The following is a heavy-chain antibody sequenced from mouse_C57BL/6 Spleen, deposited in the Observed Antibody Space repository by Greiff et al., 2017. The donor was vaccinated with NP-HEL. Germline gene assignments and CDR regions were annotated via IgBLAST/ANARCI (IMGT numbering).Heavy chain of an antibody. CDR1: GFTFSDYG. CDR3: ARETGKGYWYFDV. J-gene: IGHJ1*03. D-gene: IGHD4-1*01. Sequence: EVKLMESGGGLVKPGGSLKLSCAASGFTFSDYGMHWVRQAPEKGLEWVAYISSGSSTIYYADTVKGRFTISRDNAKNTLFLQMTSLRSEDTDMYYCARETGKGYWYFDVWGTGTTVTVSS. V-gene: IGHV5-17*01. CDR2: ISSGSSTI.